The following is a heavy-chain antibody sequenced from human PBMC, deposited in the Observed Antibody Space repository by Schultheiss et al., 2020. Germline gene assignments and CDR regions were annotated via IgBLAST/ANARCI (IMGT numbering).Heavy chain of an antibody. Sequence: GGSLRLSCAASGFTFSSYAMHWVRQAPGKGLEWVAVISYDGSNKYYADSVKGRFTISRDNSKNTLYLQMNSLRAEDTAVYYCARGLHYDFWSGYYYYGMDVWGPGTTVTVAS. CDR2: ISYDGSNK. V-gene: IGHV3-30*04. CDR3: ARGLHYDFWSGYYYYGMDV. D-gene: IGHD3-3*01. J-gene: IGHJ6*02. CDR1: GFTFSSYA.